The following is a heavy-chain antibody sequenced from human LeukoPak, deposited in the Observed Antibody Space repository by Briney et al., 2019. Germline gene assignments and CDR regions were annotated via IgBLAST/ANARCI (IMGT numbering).Heavy chain of an antibody. D-gene: IGHD3-22*01. Sequence: AGRSLRLSCAASGFTFSTYTVHWVRQAPGKGLEWVAVISYDGSNKYYADSVKGRFTISRDNSKNTLYLQMNSLRAEDTAVYYCARAMYYYDSSGYEVGYWGQGTLVTVSS. CDR3: ARAMYYYDSSGYEVGY. V-gene: IGHV3-30-3*01. J-gene: IGHJ4*02. CDR2: ISYDGSNK. CDR1: GFTFSTYT.